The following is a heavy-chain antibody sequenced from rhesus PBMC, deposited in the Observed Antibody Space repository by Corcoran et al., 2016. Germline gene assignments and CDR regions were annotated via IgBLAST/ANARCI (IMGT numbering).Heavy chain of an antibody. V-gene: IGHV4S7*01. CDR3: ARYLRGTSYFDY. D-gene: IGHD1-44*01. CDR1: GGPISGGYG. J-gene: IGHJ4*01. Sequence: QPQLQESGPVLAKPSETLSLTCAVSGGPISGGYGWSWTRLPPGKGLEWIGNIFGSIGSTYYNPSLKSRDTMSKDASKSQFTLKLTSVTAADTAFYYCARYLRGTSYFDYWGQGVLVAVSS. CDR2: IFGSIGST.